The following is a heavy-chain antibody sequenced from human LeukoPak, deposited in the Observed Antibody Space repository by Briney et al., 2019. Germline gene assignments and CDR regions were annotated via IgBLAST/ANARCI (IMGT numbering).Heavy chain of an antibody. CDR2: IYHSGST. CDR1: GGSISSSNW. V-gene: IGHV4-4*02. D-gene: IGHD2-21*02. Sequence: SETLSLTCAVSGGSISSSNWWSWVRQPPGKGLEWIGEIYHSGSTNYNPSLKSRVTISVDKSKNQFSLKLSSVTAADTAVYYCARVYISWHIVVVTAVYFDYWGQGTLVTVSS. J-gene: IGHJ4*02. CDR3: ARVYISWHIVVVTAVYFDY.